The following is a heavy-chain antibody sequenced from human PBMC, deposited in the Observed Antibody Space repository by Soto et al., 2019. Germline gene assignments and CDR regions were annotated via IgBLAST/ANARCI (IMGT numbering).Heavy chain of an antibody. J-gene: IGHJ6*02. CDR3: ARNLDYYYGPGSGNGHGF. Sequence: QVQLVQSGAEVKEPGDSVRVSCEASGYTFTAYYIHWVRQAPGQGLEWMGWINPKFGDTTYAQDFQGRVYMTRDMSISTVYMELSRLTSDDTAIYYCARNLDYYYGPGSGNGHGFWGQGITVTVFS. V-gene: IGHV1-2*02. D-gene: IGHD3-10*01. CDR1: GYTFTAYY. CDR2: INPKFGDT.